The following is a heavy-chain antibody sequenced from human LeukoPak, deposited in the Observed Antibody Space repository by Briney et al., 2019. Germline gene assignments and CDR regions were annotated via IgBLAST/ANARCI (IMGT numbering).Heavy chain of an antibody. D-gene: IGHD6-19*01. V-gene: IGHV4-39*01. J-gene: IGHJ4*02. CDR2: IYYSGST. Sequence: PSETLPLTCTVSGGSISSSSYYWGWIRQPPGKGLQWIGNIYYSGSTYYNPSLKSRVTISVDTSKNQFSLKLTSVTAADTAVYYCARPKKQWGSSIGYWGQGTLVTVSS. CDR1: GGSISSSSYY. CDR3: ARPKKQWGSSIGY.